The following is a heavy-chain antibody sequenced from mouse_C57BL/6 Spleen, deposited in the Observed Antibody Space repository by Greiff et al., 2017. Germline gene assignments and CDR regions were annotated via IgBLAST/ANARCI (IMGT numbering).Heavy chain of an antibody. D-gene: IGHD1-1*01. V-gene: IGHV1-81*01. Sequence: VQLVESGAELARPGASVKLSCTASGYTFTSYGISWVKQRTGQGLEWIGEIYPRSGNTYYNEKFKGKATLTADKSSSTAYMELRSLTSEDSAVYFCARSHYGSSYYFDYWGQGTTLTVSS. CDR2: IYPRSGNT. CDR1: GYTFTSYG. J-gene: IGHJ2*01. CDR3: ARSHYGSSYYFDY.